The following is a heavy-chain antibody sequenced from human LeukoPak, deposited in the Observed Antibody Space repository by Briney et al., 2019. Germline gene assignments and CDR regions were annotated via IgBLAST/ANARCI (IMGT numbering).Heavy chain of an antibody. CDR3: ARLSGSYYSYAFDI. CDR2: INHSGST. Sequence: SETLSLTCAVYGGSLSGYYWSWIRQPPGKGLEWIGEINHSGSTNYNPSPKSRVTISVDTSKNQFSLKLSSVTAADTAVYYCARLSGSYYSYAFDIWGQGTMVTVSS. CDR1: GGSLSGYY. V-gene: IGHV4-34*01. J-gene: IGHJ3*02. D-gene: IGHD1-26*01.